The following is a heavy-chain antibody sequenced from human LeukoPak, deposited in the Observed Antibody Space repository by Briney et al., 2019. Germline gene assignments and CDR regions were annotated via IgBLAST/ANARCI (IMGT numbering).Heavy chain of an antibody. CDR1: GFTFSSYS. Sequence: GGSLRLSCAASGFTFSSYSMNWVRQAPGKGLEWVGRIKSKTDGGTTDYAASVKGRFTISTDDSKKTLYMQMNSLKTEDTAVYYCTGRNFDYWGQGTLVTVSS. J-gene: IGHJ4*02. V-gene: IGHV3-15*01. CDR3: TGRNFDY. CDR2: IKSKTDGGTT.